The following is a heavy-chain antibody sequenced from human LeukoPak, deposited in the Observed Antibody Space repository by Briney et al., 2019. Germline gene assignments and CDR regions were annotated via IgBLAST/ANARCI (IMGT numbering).Heavy chain of an antibody. Sequence: GGSLRLSSAASGFIFDESAMHWVRQAPGKGLEWVSGISWNSRNIDYADSVKGRFTISRDNAKNSLYLQMNSLIPEDTALYYCAKIDYGGVDWGQGTLVTVSS. D-gene: IGHD4-23*01. CDR3: AKIDYGGVD. V-gene: IGHV3-9*01. CDR1: GFIFDESA. J-gene: IGHJ4*02. CDR2: ISWNSRNI.